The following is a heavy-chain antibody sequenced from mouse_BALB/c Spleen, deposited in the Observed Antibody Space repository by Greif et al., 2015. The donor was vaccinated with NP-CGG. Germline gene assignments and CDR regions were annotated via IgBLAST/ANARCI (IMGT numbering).Heavy chain of an antibody. CDR1: GLTFSSFG. CDR3: ARSGGYYVYFYAMAY. D-gene: IGHD2-3*01. V-gene: IGHV5-17*02. J-gene: IGHJ4*01. CDR2: ISSGSSTI. Sequence: KLVESGGGLVQPGGSRKLSSAASGLTFSSFGMHWVRQAPEKGLEWVAYISSGSSTIYYADTVKGRFTIPRDNPKNSLFLQMTRLRSEDTAIYYCARSGGYYVYFYAMAYRGQGTSVTVSS.